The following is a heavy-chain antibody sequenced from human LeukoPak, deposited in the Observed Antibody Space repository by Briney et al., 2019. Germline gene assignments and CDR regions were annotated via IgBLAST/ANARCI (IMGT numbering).Heavy chain of an antibody. Sequence: GGSLRLSCAASGFTFSSYAMNWVRQAPGKGLEWVSAISGSGTSTYYADSVKGRFTISRDNAKNSLYLQVNSLRAEDTAVYYCASENYSSSSSCFDSWGQGTLVTVSS. CDR3: ASENYSSSSSCFDS. CDR2: ISGSGTST. D-gene: IGHD6-6*01. J-gene: IGHJ4*02. V-gene: IGHV3-23*01. CDR1: GFTFSSYA.